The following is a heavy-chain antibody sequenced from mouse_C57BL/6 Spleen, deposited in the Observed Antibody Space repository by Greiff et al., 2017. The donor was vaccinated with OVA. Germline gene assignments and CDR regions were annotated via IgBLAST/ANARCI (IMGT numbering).Heavy chain of an antibody. J-gene: IGHJ4*01. CDR3: AKPGGYYGSSYGPYAMDY. D-gene: IGHD1-1*01. CDR1: GFSLTSYG. V-gene: IGHV2-3*01. CDR2: IWGDGST. Sequence: QVQLKESGPGLVAPSQSLSITCTVSGFSLTSYGVSWVRQPPGKGLEWLGVIWGDGSTNYPSALISRLSTSKDNSKSQVFLKLNSLQTDDTATYYCAKPGGYYGSSYGPYAMDYWGQGTSVTVSS.